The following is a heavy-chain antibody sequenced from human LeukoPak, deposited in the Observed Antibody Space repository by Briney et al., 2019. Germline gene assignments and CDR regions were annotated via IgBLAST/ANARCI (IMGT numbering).Heavy chain of an antibody. J-gene: IGHJ4*02. V-gene: IGHV3-23*01. CDR1: GFTFSSYA. CDR2: ISGSGGST. D-gene: IGHD5-18*01. Sequence: GGSLRLSCAASGFTFSSYAMSWVRQAPGKGLEWVSAISGSGGSTYYADSVKGRFTISRDNAKNSLYLQMSSLRAEDTAVYYCARRGYSFGSDYWGPGTLVTVSP. CDR3: ARRGYSFGSDY.